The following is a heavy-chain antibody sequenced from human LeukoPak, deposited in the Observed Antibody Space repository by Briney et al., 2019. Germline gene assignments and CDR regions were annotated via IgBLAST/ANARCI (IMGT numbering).Heavy chain of an antibody. CDR2: ISDDGSKK. V-gene: IGHV3-30*18. J-gene: IGHJ4*02. D-gene: IGHD5-12*01. Sequence: GGSLRLSCAASGFSFNYYAMHWVRQAPGKGLEGVALISDDGSKKYYADSMKGRFTISRDNSKKSPYLQMSSLRAEDTAVYYCAKDLRGGYRYQPDYWGQGTLVTVSS. CDR1: GFSFNYYA. CDR3: AKDLRGGYRYQPDY.